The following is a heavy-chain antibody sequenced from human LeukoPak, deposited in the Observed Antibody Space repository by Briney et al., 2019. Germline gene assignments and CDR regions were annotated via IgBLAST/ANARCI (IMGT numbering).Heavy chain of an antibody. CDR3: AKDEVVPGYYYTDV. D-gene: IGHD2-2*01. Sequence: GGSLRLSCTASGFTFGDYAMSWVRQAPGKGLEWVGFIRSKAYGGTTEYAASVKGRFTISRDDSKSIAYVQMNSLNAEDTAVYYCAKDEVVPGYYYTDVWGRGTTVTISS. CDR1: GFTFGDYA. V-gene: IGHV3-49*04. CDR2: IRSKAYGGTT. J-gene: IGHJ6*03.